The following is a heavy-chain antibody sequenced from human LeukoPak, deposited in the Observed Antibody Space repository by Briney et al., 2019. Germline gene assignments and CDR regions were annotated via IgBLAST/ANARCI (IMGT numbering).Heavy chain of an antibody. D-gene: IGHD3-3*01. CDR2: INGDGSNT. CDR3: ARDFWNDGTFYY. CDR1: GFTFSSYW. Sequence: EGSLRLSCAASGFTFSSYWMHWVRQAPGKGLVWVSRINGDGSNTIYADSVKGRFAISRDNAKNTLYLQMNSLRVEDTAVYYCARDFWNDGTFYYWGQGALVTVSS. J-gene: IGHJ4*02. V-gene: IGHV3-74*01.